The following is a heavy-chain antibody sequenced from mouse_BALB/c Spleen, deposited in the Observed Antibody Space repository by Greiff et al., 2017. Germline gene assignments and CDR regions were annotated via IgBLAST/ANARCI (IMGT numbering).Heavy chain of an antibody. CDR3: ARTYYGNYAWFAY. V-gene: IGHV1-18*01. J-gene: IGHJ3*01. CDR2: INPNNGGT. Sequence: EVQLQQSGPELVKPGASVKIPCKASGYTFTDYNMDWVKQSHGKSLEWIGDINPNNGGTIYNQKFKGKATLTVDKSSSTAYMERRSLTSEDTAVYYCARTYYGNYAWFAYWVQGTLVTVSA. D-gene: IGHD2-10*01. CDR1: GYTFTDYN.